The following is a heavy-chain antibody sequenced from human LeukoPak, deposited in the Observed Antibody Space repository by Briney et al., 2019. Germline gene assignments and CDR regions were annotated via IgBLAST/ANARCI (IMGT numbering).Heavy chain of an antibody. CDR1: GGPISSGGYS. J-gene: IGHJ4*02. CDR3: AGHHPRNTVDS. CDR2: IYHSGST. V-gene: IGHV4-30-2*01. D-gene: IGHD2/OR15-2a*01. Sequence: SETLSLTCAVSGGPISSGGYSWSWIRQPPGKGLEWIGYIYHSGSTYYNPSLKSRVTISVDRSKNQFSLKLSSVTAADTAVYYCAGHHPRNTVDSWGQGTLVTVSS.